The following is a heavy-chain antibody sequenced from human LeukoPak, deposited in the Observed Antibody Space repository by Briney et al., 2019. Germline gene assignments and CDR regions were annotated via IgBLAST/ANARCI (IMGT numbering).Heavy chain of an antibody. J-gene: IGHJ4*02. CDR2: IYYSGDS. CDR3: ARHTYARPFDS. V-gene: IGHV4-59*08. CDR1: GGSISGSY. D-gene: IGHD6-6*01. Sequence: SETLPLTCTVSGGSISGSYRSWIRQPPGKGLEWIGYIYYSGDSNYNPSLKSRATISLDTSKNQFSLKVSSVTAADTAIYYCARHTYARPFDSWGQGTLVTVSS.